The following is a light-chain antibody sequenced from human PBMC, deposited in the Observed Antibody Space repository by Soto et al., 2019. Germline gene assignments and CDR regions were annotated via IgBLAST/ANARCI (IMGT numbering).Light chain of an antibody. V-gene: IGLV4-69*01. Sequence: QLVLTQSPSASASLGASVKLTCTLSSGHSSYAIAWHQQQPEKGPRYLMKLSSDGSHSKGDGIPDRFSGSSSGAERYLTISSLQSEDEADYYCQTWDTGARVVFGGGTKFTVL. CDR3: QTWDTGARVV. J-gene: IGLJ2*01. CDR1: SGHSSYA. CDR2: LSSDGSH.